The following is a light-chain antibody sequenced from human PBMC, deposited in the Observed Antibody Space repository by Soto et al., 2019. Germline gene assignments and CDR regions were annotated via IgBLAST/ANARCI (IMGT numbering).Light chain of an antibody. J-gene: IGKJ4*01. CDR3: QHRSSWPLT. CDR2: GAS. CDR1: QTVGSF. Sequence: EIVSTQSPATLSLSPGERATLSCRASQTVGSFLAWYQQKPGQDPRLLIYGASNSATGIPARFSGSGSGTDFSLTISSLEPEDFAVYYCQHRSSWPLTFGGGTKVEIK. V-gene: IGKV3-11*01.